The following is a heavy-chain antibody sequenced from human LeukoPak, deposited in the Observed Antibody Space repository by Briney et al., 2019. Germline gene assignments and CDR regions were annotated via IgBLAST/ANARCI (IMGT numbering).Heavy chain of an antibody. J-gene: IGHJ4*02. CDR3: AKDQKSIAATGYDY. D-gene: IGHD6-13*01. Sequence: GGSLRLSCAASGFTFANYDMSWVRQGPGKGLEWVSTISGSGGSTYYADSVKGRFTISRDNSKNTLFLQMNSLRADDTAVYFCAKDQKSIAATGYDYWGQGTLVTVST. CDR1: GFTFANYD. CDR2: ISGSGGST. V-gene: IGHV3-23*01.